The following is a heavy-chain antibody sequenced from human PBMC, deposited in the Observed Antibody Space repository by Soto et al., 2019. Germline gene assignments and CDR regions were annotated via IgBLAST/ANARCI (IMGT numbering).Heavy chain of an antibody. CDR1: GGSISSYY. D-gene: IGHD1-7*01. CDR2: IYYSGST. Sequence: SETLSLTCTVSGGSISSYYWSWIRQPPGKGLEWIGYIYYSGSTNYNPSLKSRVTITVDTSKNQFSLKLSSVTAADTAVYYCARGQLHHYYYYGMDVWGQGTTVTVSS. CDR3: ARGQLHHYYYYGMDV. V-gene: IGHV4-59*01. J-gene: IGHJ6*02.